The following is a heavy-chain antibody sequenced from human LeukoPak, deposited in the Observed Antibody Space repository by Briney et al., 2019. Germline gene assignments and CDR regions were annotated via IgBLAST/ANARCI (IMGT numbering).Heavy chain of an antibody. CDR1: GFTFSSYA. CDR3: ARSYCSSTSCSGPWFDP. J-gene: IGHJ5*02. Sequence: PGGSLRLSCAASGFTFSSYAMHWVRQAPGKGLEWLAVISYDGSNKYYADSVKGRFTISRDNSKNTLYPQMNSLRAEDTAVYYCARSYCSSTSCSGPWFDPWGQGTLVTVSS. D-gene: IGHD2-2*01. CDR2: ISYDGSNK. V-gene: IGHV3-30*01.